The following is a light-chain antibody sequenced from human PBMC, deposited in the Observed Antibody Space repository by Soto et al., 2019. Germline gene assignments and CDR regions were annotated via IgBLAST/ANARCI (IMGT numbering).Light chain of an antibody. J-gene: IGLJ2*01. CDR2: LNSDGSH. V-gene: IGLV4-69*01. CDR1: SGHSNYA. CDR3: QTWGSGIVV. Sequence: QPVLTQSPSASASLGASVKLTCTLSSGHSNYAIAWLQQQSEKGPLYLMKLNSDGSHSNGDGIPDRFSVSSSGAERYITIASLQYEDEAEYYCQTWGSGIVVFGGGTKRTVL.